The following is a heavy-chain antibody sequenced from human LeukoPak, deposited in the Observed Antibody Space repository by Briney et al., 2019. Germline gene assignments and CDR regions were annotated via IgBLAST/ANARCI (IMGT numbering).Heavy chain of an antibody. Sequence: GGSLRLSCAASGFTFSSYVMSWVRQAPGKGLEGVSGISGSGGGTYYADSVKGRFTISRDNSKNTLFLQVNSLSAEDTAVYYCAKAVVAATKGHFDYWGQGTLVTVSS. CDR1: GFTFSSYV. CDR2: ISGSGGGT. CDR3: AKAVVAATKGHFDY. D-gene: IGHD2-15*01. V-gene: IGHV3-23*01. J-gene: IGHJ4*02.